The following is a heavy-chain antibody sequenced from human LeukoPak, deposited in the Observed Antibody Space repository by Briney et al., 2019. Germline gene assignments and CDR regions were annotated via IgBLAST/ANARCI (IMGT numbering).Heavy chain of an antibody. J-gene: IGHJ5*02. CDR1: GASISSSNW. CDR2: IYHSGST. CDR3: AREGYRGAWFDP. V-gene: IGHV4-4*02. Sequence: SETLSLTCAVSGASISSSNWWGWVRQTPGKGLEWLAEIYHSGSTNYNPSLKSRVTISVDKSKNQFSLKLTSVTAADTAVYFCAREGYRGAWFDPWGQGTLVIVSS. D-gene: IGHD3-10*01.